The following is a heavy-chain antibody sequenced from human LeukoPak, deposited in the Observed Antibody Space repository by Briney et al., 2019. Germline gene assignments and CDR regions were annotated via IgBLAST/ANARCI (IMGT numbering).Heavy chain of an antibody. CDR3: AKDVGKWESLHFFDY. J-gene: IGHJ4*02. CDR1: GNYW. V-gene: IGHV3-23*01. D-gene: IGHD1-26*01. Sequence: GGSLRLSCAASGNYWMHWVRQAPGKGLEWVSAISGSGGSTYYADSVKGRFTISRDDSRNTLYLQMNSLRGDDTAVYYCAKDVGKWESLHFFDYWGQGTLVTASS. CDR2: ISGSGGST.